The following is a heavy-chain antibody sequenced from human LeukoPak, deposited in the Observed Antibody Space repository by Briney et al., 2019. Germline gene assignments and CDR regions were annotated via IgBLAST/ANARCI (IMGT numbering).Heavy chain of an antibody. D-gene: IGHD2-2*01. V-gene: IGHV5-51*01. Sequence: GESLKISLQGSGYSFTDYWIAWVRKMPGKGLEGMGIIYPGDSDTRYSPSFQDQVTISVDKSISTAYLQWSSLKASDTAMYYCARRSCSSTSCYSMPIDYWGQGTLVTVSS. J-gene: IGHJ4*02. CDR1: GYSFTDYW. CDR2: IYPGDSDT. CDR3: ARRSCSSTSCYSMPIDY.